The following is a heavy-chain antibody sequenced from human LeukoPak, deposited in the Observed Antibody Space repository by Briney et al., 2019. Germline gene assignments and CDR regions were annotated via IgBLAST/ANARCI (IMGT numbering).Heavy chain of an antibody. J-gene: IGHJ4*02. Sequence: GGSLRLSCAASGFTFSSYSMNWVRQAPGKGLEWVSGITNTGGVTLYADSVKGRLTVSRDNSKNTLYLHMNSLRADDTAVYYCAREWANWGQGTLVTVSS. D-gene: IGHD1-26*01. V-gene: IGHV3-23*01. CDR2: ITNTGGVT. CDR3: AREWAN. CDR1: GFTFSSYS.